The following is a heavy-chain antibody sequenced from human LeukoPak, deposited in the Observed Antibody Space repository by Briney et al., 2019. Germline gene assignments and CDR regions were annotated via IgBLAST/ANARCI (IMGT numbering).Heavy chain of an antibody. V-gene: IGHV4-59*12. CDR3: ARGTGYSSGWIDY. D-gene: IGHD6-19*01. J-gene: IGHJ4*02. CDR2: VYYSGST. CDR1: GGSISTYF. Sequence: SETLSLTCTVSGGSISTYFWSWIRQPPGKGLEWIGYVYYSGSTNYNPSLKSRVTTSVDTSKNQFSLKLSSVTAADTAVYYCARGTGYSSGWIDYWGQGTLVTVSS.